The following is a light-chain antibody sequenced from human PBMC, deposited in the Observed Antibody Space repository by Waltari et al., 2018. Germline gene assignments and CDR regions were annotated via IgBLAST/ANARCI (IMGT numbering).Light chain of an antibody. CDR1: QSIRSY. V-gene: IGKV3-11*01. CDR3: QQRSTWPPYT. CDR2: DAS. Sequence: EIVLTQSPATLSLSPGAGATLSCRASQSIRSYLAWYQQKRGQAPSLLIYDASNRATGIPARFSGSGSGTDFTLTISNVEPEDFAVYYCQQRSTWPPYTFGQGTKLEIK. J-gene: IGKJ2*01.